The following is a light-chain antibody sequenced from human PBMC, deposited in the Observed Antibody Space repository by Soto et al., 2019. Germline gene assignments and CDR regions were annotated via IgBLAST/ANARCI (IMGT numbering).Light chain of an antibody. CDR1: SSDVGSYNL. CDR3: SSYAGSSIFVV. CDR2: EVT. V-gene: IGLV2-23*02. J-gene: IGLJ2*01. Sequence: QSALTQPASVSGSPGQSITISCTGTSSDVGSYNLVSWYQHLPGKAPKLMIFEVTKRPSGVSTRFSGSKSGNTASLTISGLQAEYEADYYCSSYAGSSIFVVFGGGTKLTVL.